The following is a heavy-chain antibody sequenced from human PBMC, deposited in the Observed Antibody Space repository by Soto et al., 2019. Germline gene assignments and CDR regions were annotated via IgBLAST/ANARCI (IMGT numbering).Heavy chain of an antibody. V-gene: IGHV4-39*01. CDR3: ATLTYFWSGPSTRYYYGMDV. CDR2: IYYSGNT. CDR1: GGSISSTSYY. J-gene: IGHJ6*02. Sequence: LETLSLTCTVSGGSISSTSYYWGWVRQPPGKGLEWIGSIYYSGNTNYNPSLKSRVTISVDTSKNQFSLKLSSVTAADTAVYYCATLTYFWSGPSTRYYYGMDVWGQGTTVTVSS. D-gene: IGHD3-3*01.